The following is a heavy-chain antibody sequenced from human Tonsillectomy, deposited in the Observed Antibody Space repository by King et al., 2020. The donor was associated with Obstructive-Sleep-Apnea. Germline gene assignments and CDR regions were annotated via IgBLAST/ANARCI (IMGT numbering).Heavy chain of an antibody. CDR3: ARGSGYFDALWGAYRPLGP. CDR1: GFTFGAYG. V-gene: IGHV3-23*04. D-gene: IGHD3-16*01. CDR2: ITGSGGGT. Sequence: VQLVESGGGLIQPGGSLRLSCAASGFTFGAYGMTWVRQAPGKGLEWVSSITGSGGGTYYGDSVNGRFTISRVNSKTMLYLQMNSLRVEDTAIYYCARGSGYFDALWGAYRPLGPWGQGTLVTVSS. J-gene: IGHJ5*02.